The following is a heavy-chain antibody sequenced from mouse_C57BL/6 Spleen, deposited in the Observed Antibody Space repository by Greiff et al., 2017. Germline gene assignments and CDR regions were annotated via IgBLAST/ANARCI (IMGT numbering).Heavy chain of an antibody. J-gene: IGHJ1*03. CDR3: AGGDYDYDWYFDV. CDR1: GFTFSDYG. Sequence: DVMLVESGGGLVKPGGSLKLSCAASGFTFSDYGMHWVRQAPEKGLEWVAYISSGSSTIYYADTVKGRFTISRDNAKNTLFLQMTSLRSEDTAMYYCAGGDYDYDWYFDVWGTGTTVTVSS. D-gene: IGHD2-4*01. V-gene: IGHV5-17*01. CDR2: ISSGSSTI.